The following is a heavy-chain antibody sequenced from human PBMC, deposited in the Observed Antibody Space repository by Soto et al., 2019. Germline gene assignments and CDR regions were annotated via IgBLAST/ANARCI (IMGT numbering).Heavy chain of an antibody. V-gene: IGHV1-24*01. CDR3: ARSRPYYDILTGYYGSNFDY. J-gene: IGHJ4*02. Sequence: GASVKVSCKASGYTFTIYAMHWVRQAPGKGLEWMGGFDPEDGETIYAQKFQGRVTMTEDTSTDTAYMELSSLRSEDTAVYYCARSRPYYDILTGYYGSNFDYWGQGTLVTVSS. D-gene: IGHD3-9*01. CDR1: GYTFTIYA. CDR2: FDPEDGET.